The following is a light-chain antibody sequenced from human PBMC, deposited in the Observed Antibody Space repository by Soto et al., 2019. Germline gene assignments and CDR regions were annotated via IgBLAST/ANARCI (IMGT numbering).Light chain of an antibody. V-gene: IGLV2-14*01. CDR3: VSYTTDGTIV. J-gene: IGLJ1*01. Sequence: ALTQPPSVSGSPGQSITVSCTGTSSDIGASNFVSWYQHLPGRAPKVIIFEATNRPSGVSDRFSGSKAGITASLTISGLQDAEQPAPFCVSYTTDGTIVFGTRTKVTVL. CDR1: SSDIGASNF. CDR2: EAT.